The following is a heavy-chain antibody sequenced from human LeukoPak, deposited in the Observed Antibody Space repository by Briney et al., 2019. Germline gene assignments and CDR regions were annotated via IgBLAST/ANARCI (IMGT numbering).Heavy chain of an antibody. CDR1: GGSISSYY. CDR2: IHTSGST. CDR3: ARAWQWLPLDS. Sequence: SETLSLTCAVSGGSISSYYWSWIRQPAGKGLEWIGRIHTSGSTNYNPSLKSRVTMSVDTSKNQFSLKVTSVTAADTAVYYCARAWQWLPLDSWGQGTLVTVSS. J-gene: IGHJ4*02. V-gene: IGHV4-4*07. D-gene: IGHD6-19*01.